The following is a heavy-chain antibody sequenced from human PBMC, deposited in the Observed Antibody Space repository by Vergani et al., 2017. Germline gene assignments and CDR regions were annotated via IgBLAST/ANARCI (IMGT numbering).Heavy chain of an antibody. CDR1: GGSFSGYY. CDR3: ARGRCSSTSCYTEFDY. J-gene: IGHJ4*02. D-gene: IGHD2-2*02. CDR2: INHSGST. V-gene: IGHV4-34*01. Sequence: QVQLQQWGAGLLKPSETLSLTCAVYGGSFSGYYWSWIRQPPGKGLEWIGEINHSGSTNYNPPLKSRVTISVDTSKNQFSLKLSSVTAADTAVYYCARGRCSSTSCYTEFDYWGQGTLVTVSS.